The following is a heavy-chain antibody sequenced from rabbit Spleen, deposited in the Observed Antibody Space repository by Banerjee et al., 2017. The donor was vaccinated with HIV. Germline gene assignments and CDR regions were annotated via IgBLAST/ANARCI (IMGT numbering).Heavy chain of an antibody. CDR1: GFSLSASDF. CDR2: VYTGSSGNT. Sequence: QSLEESGGGLVQPEGSLTLTCTASGFSLSASDFIYWVRQAPGKGLEWIACVYTGSSGNTYYASWAKGRFAISKTSSTTVTLQMTSLTAADTATYFCARDAGTSFSTYGMDLWGQGTLVTVS. V-gene: IGHV1S40*01. CDR3: ARDAGTSFSTYGMDL. J-gene: IGHJ6*01. D-gene: IGHD8-1*01.